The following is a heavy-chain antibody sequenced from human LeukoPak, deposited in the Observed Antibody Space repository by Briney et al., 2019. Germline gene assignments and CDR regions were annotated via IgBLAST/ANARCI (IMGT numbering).Heavy chain of an antibody. CDR1: GFTFSSYA. Sequence: GGSLRLSCAASGFTFSSYAMSWVRQAPGKGLEWVSAISGSGGSTYYADSVKGRFTISRDNSKNTLYLQMNSLRAEDTAVYYCAKLPSVVVAAVDAFDIWGQGTMVTVSS. V-gene: IGHV3-23*01. CDR2: ISGSGGST. D-gene: IGHD2-15*01. J-gene: IGHJ3*02. CDR3: AKLPSVVVAAVDAFDI.